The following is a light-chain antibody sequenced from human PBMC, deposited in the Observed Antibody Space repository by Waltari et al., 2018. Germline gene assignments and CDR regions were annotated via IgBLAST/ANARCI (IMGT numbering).Light chain of an antibody. V-gene: IGLV2-23*02. CDR2: DVT. CDR1: SNDGGYDSL. CDR3: CTYAGSSTYA. Sequence: QSALTQPASVSGPPGQSTTISCTGTSNDGGYDSLVSCYQQHPGKAPKLIIYDVTQRPSGVSDRFSGSKSGNTAFLTISGLQAEDEADYHCCTYAGSSTYAFGTGTTVSVL. J-gene: IGLJ1*01.